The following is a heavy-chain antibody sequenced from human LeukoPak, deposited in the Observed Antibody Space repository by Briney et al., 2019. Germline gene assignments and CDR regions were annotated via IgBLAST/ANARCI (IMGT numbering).Heavy chain of an antibody. Sequence: ASVKVSCKVSGYTLTELSMHWVRQAPGKGLEWMGGFYPEDGETIYAQKFQGRVTMTEDTSTDTAYMELSGMRSEDTAVYYCATSKNYDYVWGSYVYWGQGTLVTVSS. V-gene: IGHV1-24*01. CDR1: GYTLTELS. D-gene: IGHD3-16*01. CDR3: ATSKNYDYVWGSYVY. CDR2: FYPEDGET. J-gene: IGHJ4*02.